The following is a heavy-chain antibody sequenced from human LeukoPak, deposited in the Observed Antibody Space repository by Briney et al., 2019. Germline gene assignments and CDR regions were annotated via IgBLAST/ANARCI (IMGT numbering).Heavy chain of an antibody. CDR3: ARQGGFMSRSPHDYGDDDLTIDY. CDR2: IYYSGST. J-gene: IGHJ4*02. CDR1: GGSISSSSYY. Sequence: SETLSLTCTVSGGSISSSSYYWGWIRQPPGKGLEWIGSIYYSGSTYYNPSLKSRVTISVDTSKNQFSLKLSSVTAADTAVYYCARQGGFMSRSPHDYGDDDLTIDYWGQGTLVTVSS. D-gene: IGHD4-17*01. V-gene: IGHV4-39*07.